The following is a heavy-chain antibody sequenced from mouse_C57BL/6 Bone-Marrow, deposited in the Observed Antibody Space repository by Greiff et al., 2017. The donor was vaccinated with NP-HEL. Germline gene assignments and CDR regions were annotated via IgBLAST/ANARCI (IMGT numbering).Heavy chain of an antibody. CDR1: GYSITSGYY. D-gene: IGHD2-4*01. J-gene: IGHJ3*01. CDR3: ARDPLGLRPFAY. Sequence: ESGPGLVKPSQSLSLTCSVTGYSITSGYYWNWIRQFPGNKLEWMGYISYDGSNNYNPSLKNRISITRDTSKNQFFLKLNSVTTEDTATYYCARDPLGLRPFAYWGQGTLVTVSA. V-gene: IGHV3-6*01. CDR2: ISYDGSN.